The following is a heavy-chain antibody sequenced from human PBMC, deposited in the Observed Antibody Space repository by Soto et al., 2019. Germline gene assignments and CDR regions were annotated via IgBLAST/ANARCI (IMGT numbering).Heavy chain of an antibody. Sequence: PSETLSLTCTVSGGSISSGDYYWSWIRQPPGKGLEWIGYIYYSGSTYYNPSLKSRVTISVDTSKNQFSLKLSSVTAADTAVYFCARVLSGYDYYFDNWGLGTLVTVSS. CDR3: ARVLSGYDYYFDN. V-gene: IGHV4-30-4*01. D-gene: IGHD5-12*01. CDR2: IYYSGST. CDR1: GGSISSGDYY. J-gene: IGHJ4*02.